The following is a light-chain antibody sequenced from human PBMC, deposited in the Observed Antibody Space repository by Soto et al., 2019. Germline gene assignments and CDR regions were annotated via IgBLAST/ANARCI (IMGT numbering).Light chain of an antibody. V-gene: IGKV3-11*01. J-gene: IGKJ1*01. CDR2: DAS. CDR1: QSISSY. CDR3: QQRGNWPLT. Sequence: EIVLTQSPPTLSLSPGERATLSCRASQSISSYLAWYHHKPGQAPRLLLYDASNRATGIPARFSGSGSGTDFTLTISSLEPEDFAVYYCQQRGNWPLTFGQGTKVEIK.